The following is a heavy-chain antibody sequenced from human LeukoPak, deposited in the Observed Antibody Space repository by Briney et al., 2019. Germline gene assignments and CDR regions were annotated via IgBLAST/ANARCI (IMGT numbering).Heavy chain of an antibody. Sequence: RSSETLSLTCTVSGGSIRSSSYSWGWIRQPPGKGLEWIGSIYYSGSTYYNPSLKSRVTVSVDTSKNQFSLKLSSVTAADTAVYYCARGVRYCSSTSCYSYYFDYWGQGTLVTVSS. CDR3: ARGVRYCSSTSCYSYYFDY. D-gene: IGHD2-2*01. CDR1: GGSIRSSSYS. J-gene: IGHJ4*02. CDR2: IYYSGST. V-gene: IGHV4-39*07.